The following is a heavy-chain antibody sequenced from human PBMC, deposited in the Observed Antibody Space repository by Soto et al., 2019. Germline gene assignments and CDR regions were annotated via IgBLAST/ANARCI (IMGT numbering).Heavy chain of an antibody. D-gene: IGHD6-19*01. CDR1: GGTFSSYA. J-gene: IGHJ6*02. CDR2: IIPIFGTA. CDR3: ARSPIAVAGTPYYYGMDV. V-gene: IGHV1-69*12. Sequence: QVQLVQSGAEVNKPGSSVKVSCKASGGTFSSYAISWVRQAPGQGLEWMGGIIPIFGTANYAQKFQGRVTISADESTSTAYMELSSLRSEDTAVYYCARSPIAVAGTPYYYGMDVLGQGTTVTVSS.